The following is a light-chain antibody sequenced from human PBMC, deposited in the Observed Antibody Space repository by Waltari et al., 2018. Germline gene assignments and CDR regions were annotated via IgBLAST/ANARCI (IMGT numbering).Light chain of an antibody. CDR2: GAS. J-gene: IGKJ4*01. V-gene: IGKV3-20*01. Sequence: EIVLTQSPGSLSLSPGERATLSCRASQSVSSNYLAWYQQKPGQAPRLLIYGASTRATGIPDRFSGSGSRTDFTLTITRLEPEECAVYYCQQYASSPLTFGGGTKVEIK. CDR3: QQYASSPLT. CDR1: QSVSSNY.